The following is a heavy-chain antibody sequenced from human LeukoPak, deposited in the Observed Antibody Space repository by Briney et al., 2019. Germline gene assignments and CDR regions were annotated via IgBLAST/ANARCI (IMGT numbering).Heavy chain of an antibody. J-gene: IGHJ2*01. D-gene: IGHD4-17*01. Sequence: SQTLSLTCTVSGGSLSSGDYYWRWLRQPPGKGLEWIGYIYYSGSTYYNPSLKSRVTISVDTSKNQFSLKLSSVTAADTAVYYCARALVDYGDFDFDLWGRGTLVTVSS. CDR3: ARALVDYGDFDFDL. CDR2: IYYSGST. CDR1: GGSLSSGDYY. V-gene: IGHV4-30-4*01.